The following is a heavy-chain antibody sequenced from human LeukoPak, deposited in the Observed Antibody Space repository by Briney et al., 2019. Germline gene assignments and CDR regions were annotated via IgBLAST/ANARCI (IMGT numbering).Heavy chain of an antibody. CDR1: GFTFSTYG. V-gene: IGHV3-33*01. D-gene: IGHD2-2*01. CDR3: ARDPLGYCSSTSCI. CDR2: IWYDGSNK. J-gene: IGHJ4*02. Sequence: GRSLRLSCAASGFTFSTYGMHWVRQAPGKGLEWVAIIWYDGSNKYYADSVKGRFTISRDNSKNTMYLQTNSLRAEDTAVYYCARDPLGYCSSTSCIWGQGTLVTVSS.